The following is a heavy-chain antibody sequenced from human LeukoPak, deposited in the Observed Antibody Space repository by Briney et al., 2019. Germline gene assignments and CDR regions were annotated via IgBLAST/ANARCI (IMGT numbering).Heavy chain of an antibody. J-gene: IGHJ2*01. V-gene: IGHV1-2*02. CDR3: ARGAVAGGAWFDP. Sequence: ASVKVSCKASGYTFTGYYMHWVRQAPGLGLEWMGWINPNNGGTNYAQRFQGRVTMTRDTSISTAYMELSSLRSDDTAVYYCARGAVAGGAWFDPWGRGTLVTVSS. CDR2: INPNNGGT. CDR1: GYTFTGYY. D-gene: IGHD6-19*01.